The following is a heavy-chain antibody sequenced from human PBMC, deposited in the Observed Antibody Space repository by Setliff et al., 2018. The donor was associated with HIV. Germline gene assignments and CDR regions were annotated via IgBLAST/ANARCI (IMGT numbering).Heavy chain of an antibody. Sequence: LSLTCTVSGDSASNSRYYWAWIRQPPGKGLEYIGSIHYDEKTYYNPSLKSRVTISIDTSKNQFSLSLTSVTDADTAVYYCASRIYYYDTYRVLREEVFDPWGQGTLVTVSS. J-gene: IGHJ5*02. CDR2: IHYDEKT. CDR1: GDSASNSRYY. CDR3: ASRIYYYDTYRVLREEVFDP. D-gene: IGHD3-22*01. V-gene: IGHV4-39*01.